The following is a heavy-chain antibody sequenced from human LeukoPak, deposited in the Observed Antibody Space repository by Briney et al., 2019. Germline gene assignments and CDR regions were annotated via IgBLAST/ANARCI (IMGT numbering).Heavy chain of an antibody. J-gene: IGHJ4*02. Sequence: GGSLTLSCAASGFTLSNYRMRCVPQAPGEGLEGGGRIKRKTDGGTTDYAAPVKGRFTISRDDSKTSLYLQMNNLKTADTAVYYCTTDTRRVVVPKWGQGTLVTVSS. CDR2: IKRKTDGGTT. V-gene: IGHV3-15*01. CDR3: TTDTRRVVVPK. D-gene: IGHD2-15*01. CDR1: GFTLSNYR.